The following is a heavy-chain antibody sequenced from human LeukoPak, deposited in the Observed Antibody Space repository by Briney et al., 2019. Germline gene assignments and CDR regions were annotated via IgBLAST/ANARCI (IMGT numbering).Heavy chain of an antibody. V-gene: IGHV3-7*01. CDR2: IKQDGSEK. CDR1: GFTFSTYW. CDR3: AKDSLLTVVSPVAAS. D-gene: IGHD4-23*01. Sequence: GSLRLSCAASGFTFSTYWMSWVRQAPGKGLEWVANIKQDGSEKYYVDSVKGRFAISRDNAKNSLFLQMSTLRVEDTAVYYCAKDSLLTVVSPVAASWGQGTLVTVSS. J-gene: IGHJ5*02.